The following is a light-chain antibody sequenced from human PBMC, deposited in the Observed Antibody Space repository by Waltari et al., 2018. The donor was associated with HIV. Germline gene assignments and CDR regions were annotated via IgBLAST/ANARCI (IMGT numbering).Light chain of an antibody. CDR2: GAS. CDR3: QQYGTSPWT. Sequence: EIVLTQSPGTLSLSPGETATLSCGASQTVTSNYLAWYQRKPGQATRLLIYGASSRATGIPDRFSGSGSGADFTLTITTLEAEDSAVYYCQQYGTSPWTFGQGTNMEIK. J-gene: IGKJ1*01. V-gene: IGKV3-20*01. CDR1: QTVTSNY.